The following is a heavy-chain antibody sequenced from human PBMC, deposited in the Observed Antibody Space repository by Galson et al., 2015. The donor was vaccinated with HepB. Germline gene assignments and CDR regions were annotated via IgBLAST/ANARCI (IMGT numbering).Heavy chain of an antibody. V-gene: IGHV5-10-1*01. D-gene: IGHD2-2*01. Sequence: QSGAEVKKPGESLRISCKGSGYSFTSYWISWVRQMPGKGLEWMGRIDPSDSYTNYSPSFQGHVTIPADKSISTAYLQWSSLKASDTAMYYCARSSRDVVVPAARGYFDYWGQGTLVTVSS. CDR3: ARSSRDVVVPAARGYFDY. J-gene: IGHJ4*02. CDR1: GYSFTSYW. CDR2: IDPSDSYT.